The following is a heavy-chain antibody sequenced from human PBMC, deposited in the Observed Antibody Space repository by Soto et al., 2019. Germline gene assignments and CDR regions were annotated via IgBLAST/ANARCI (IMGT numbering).Heavy chain of an antibody. Sequence: EVQLLESGGGLVQPGGSLRLSGATSVVTFSSYAMSWVRQAPGKGLVWVSAISGSGGSIYYVDSVKGRFTISRDNSKKALYLQMNCMRAEDAAVYYCAKHLKHYSWYEVVAYWGQGTLVTVSS. CDR1: VVTFSSYA. CDR3: AKHLKHYSWYEVVAY. J-gene: IGHJ4*02. V-gene: IGHV3-23*01. CDR2: ISGSGGSI. D-gene: IGHD6-13*01.